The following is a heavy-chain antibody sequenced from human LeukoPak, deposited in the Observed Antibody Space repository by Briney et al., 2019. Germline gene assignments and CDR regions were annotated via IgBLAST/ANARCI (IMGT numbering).Heavy chain of an antibody. CDR2: IYYSGST. D-gene: IGHD2-2*02. CDR3: ARERIPMELDAFDI. Sequence: PSETLSLTCTVSGGSISSYYWSWIRQPPGKGLEWIGYIYYSGSTNYNPSLKSRITISVDTSKNQFSLKLSSVTAADTAVYYCARERIPMELDAFDIWGQGTMVTVSS. J-gene: IGHJ3*02. V-gene: IGHV4-59*12. CDR1: GGSISSYY.